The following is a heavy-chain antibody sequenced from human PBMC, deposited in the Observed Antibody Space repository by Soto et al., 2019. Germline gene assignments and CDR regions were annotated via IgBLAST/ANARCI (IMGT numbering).Heavy chain of an antibody. J-gene: IGHJ4*02. CDR3: AKTYYYDSSGYYDRMWYSDY. D-gene: IGHD3-22*01. V-gene: IGHV3-23*01. CDR2: ISGSGGST. Sequence: GGSLRLSCAASGFTFSSYAMSWVRQAPGKGLEWVSAISGSGGSTYYADSVKGRFTISRDNSKNTLYLQMNSLRAEDTAVYYCAKTYYYDSSGYYDRMWYSDYWGQGTLVTVSS. CDR1: GFTFSSYA.